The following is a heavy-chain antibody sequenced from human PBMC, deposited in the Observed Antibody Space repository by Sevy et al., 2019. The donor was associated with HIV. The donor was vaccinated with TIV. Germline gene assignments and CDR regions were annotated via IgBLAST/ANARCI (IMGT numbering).Heavy chain of an antibody. J-gene: IGHJ5*02. Sequence: SETLSLTCTVSGGSISSYYWSWIRQPPGKGLEWIGYIYYSGSTNYNPSLKSRVTISVDTSKNQFSLKLSSVTAADTAVYCYAREQDGIRTWGQGTLVTVSS. CDR2: IYYSGST. CDR3: AREQDGIRT. CDR1: GGSISSYY. V-gene: IGHV4-59*01.